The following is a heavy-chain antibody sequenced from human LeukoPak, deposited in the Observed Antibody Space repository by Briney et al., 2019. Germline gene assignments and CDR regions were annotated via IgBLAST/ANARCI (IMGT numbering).Heavy chain of an antibody. D-gene: IGHD1-1*01. CDR2: ITGADSST. J-gene: IGHJ4*02. CDR1: GFTFSSYW. CDR3: ARGRPNYYFDY. V-gene: IGHV3-74*01. Sequence: GGSLRLSCAASGFTFSSYWMHWVRQAPGKGLVWVSRITGADSSTSYADSVKGRFTISRDNAKNTLYLQMNSLRAEDTAVYYCARGRPNYYFDYWGQGTLVTVSS.